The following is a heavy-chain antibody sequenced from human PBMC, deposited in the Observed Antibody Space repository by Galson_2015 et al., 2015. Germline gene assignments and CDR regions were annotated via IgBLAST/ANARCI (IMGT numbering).Heavy chain of an antibody. CDR3: ASVVLWEDAFDI. D-gene: IGHD3-16*01. CDR1: GGSVSSGSYY. Sequence: ETLSLTCTVSGGSVSSGSYYWSWIRQPPGKGLEWIGYIYYSGSTNYNPSLKSRVTISVDTSKNQFSLKLSSVTAADTAVYYCASVVLWEDAFDIWGQGTMVTVSS. CDR2: IYYSGST. J-gene: IGHJ3*02. V-gene: IGHV4-61*01.